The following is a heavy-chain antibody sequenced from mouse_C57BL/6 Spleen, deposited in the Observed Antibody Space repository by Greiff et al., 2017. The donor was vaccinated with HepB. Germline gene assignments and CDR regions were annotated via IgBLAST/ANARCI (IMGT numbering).Heavy chain of an antibody. D-gene: IGHD4-1*01. Sequence: QVHVKQSGPGLVQPSQSLSITCTVSGFSLTSYGVHWVRQSPGKGLEWLGVIWSGGSTDYNAAFISRLSISKDNSKSQVFFKMNSLQADDTAIYYCAALTVAYWGQGTLVTVSA. CDR3: AALTVAY. CDR2: IWSGGST. CDR1: GFSLTSYG. V-gene: IGHV2-2*01. J-gene: IGHJ3*01.